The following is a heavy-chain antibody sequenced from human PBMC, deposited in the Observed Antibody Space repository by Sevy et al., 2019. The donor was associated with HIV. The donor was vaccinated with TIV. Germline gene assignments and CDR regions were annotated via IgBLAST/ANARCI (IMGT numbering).Heavy chain of an antibody. Sequence: ASVKVSCKVSGNTLSDLSMHWVRQSPGKGFEWIGGFDPEDDEPIYARKFQGRVTMTEDTSTDTAYMELSSLRSEDTAVYYCASVGYYDSTAHKQDLGGYWGQGTLITVSS. V-gene: IGHV1-24*01. CDR1: GNTLSDLS. J-gene: IGHJ4*02. CDR2: FDPEDDEP. CDR3: ASVGYYDSTAHKQDLGGY. D-gene: IGHD3-16*01.